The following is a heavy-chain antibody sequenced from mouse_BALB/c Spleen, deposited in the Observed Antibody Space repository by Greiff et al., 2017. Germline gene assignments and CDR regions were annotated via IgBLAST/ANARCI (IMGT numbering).Heavy chain of an antibody. CDR2: ISSGSSTI. CDR1: GFTFSSFG. V-gene: IGHV5-17*02. J-gene: IGHJ4*01. Sequence: EVKLVESGGGLVQPGGSRKLSCAASGFTFSSFGMHWVRQAPEKGLEWVAYISSGSSTIYYADTLKGRFTISRDNPKNTLFLQMTSLRSEDTAMYYCARTTGYYAMDYWGQGTSVTVSS. D-gene: IGHD1-1*01. CDR3: ARTTGYYAMDY.